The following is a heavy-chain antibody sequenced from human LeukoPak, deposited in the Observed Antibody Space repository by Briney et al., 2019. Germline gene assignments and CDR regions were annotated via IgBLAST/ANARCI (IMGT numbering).Heavy chain of an antibody. D-gene: IGHD6-19*01. Sequence: SRKASGGTFSSYAMSWVRQAPGKGLEWVSAISGSGGSTYYADSVKGRFTISRDNSKNTLYLQMNSLRAEDTAVYYCARDRQWLDRWGQGTLVTVSS. CDR1: GGTFSSYA. J-gene: IGHJ4*02. V-gene: IGHV3-23*01. CDR3: ARDRQWLDR. CDR2: ISGSGGST.